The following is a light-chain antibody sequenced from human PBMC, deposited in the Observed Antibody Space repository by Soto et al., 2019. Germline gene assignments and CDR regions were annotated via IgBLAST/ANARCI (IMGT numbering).Light chain of an antibody. J-gene: IGKJ1*01. CDR2: AAS. Sequence: DIQMTQSPSSLSASVGDRVTITCRASQSISIYLNWYQQKPGKAHKLLIYAASSLQSGVQSRFSGSGSGTDFTLTIRSLQPEDFATYYCQQSYSTPRTFGQGTKVDIK. CDR3: QQSYSTPRT. CDR1: QSISIY. V-gene: IGKV1-39*01.